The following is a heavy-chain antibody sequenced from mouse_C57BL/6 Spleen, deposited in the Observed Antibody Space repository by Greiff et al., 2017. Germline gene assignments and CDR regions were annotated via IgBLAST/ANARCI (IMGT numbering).Heavy chain of an antibody. D-gene: IGHD2-4*01. CDR3: ASHYDYDVGFAY. V-gene: IGHV1-55*01. CDR1: GYTFTSYW. J-gene: IGHJ3*01. CDR2: IYPGSGST. Sequence: QVQLQQPGAELVKPGASVKMSCKASGYTFTSYWITWVKQRPGQGLEWIGDIYPGSGSTNYNEKFKSKATLTVDTSSSTAYMQLSSLTSEDSAVYYCASHYDYDVGFAYWGQGTPVTVSA.